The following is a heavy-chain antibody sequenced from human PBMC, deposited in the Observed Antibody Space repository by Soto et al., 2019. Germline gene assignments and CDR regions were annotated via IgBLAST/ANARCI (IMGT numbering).Heavy chain of an antibody. CDR1: GFTFSSYA. J-gene: IGHJ3*02. V-gene: IGHV3-30-3*01. CDR2: ISYDGSNK. Sequence: GGSLRLSCAASGFTFSSYAMHWVRQAPGKGLEWVAVISYDGSNKYYADSVKGRFTISRDNSKNTLYLQMNSLRAEDTAVYYCARDSPAFDIWGQGTMVTV. CDR3: ARDSPAFDI.